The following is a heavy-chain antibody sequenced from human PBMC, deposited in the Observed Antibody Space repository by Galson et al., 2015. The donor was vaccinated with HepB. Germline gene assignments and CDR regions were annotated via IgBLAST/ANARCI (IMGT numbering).Heavy chain of an antibody. CDR1: GFNFSSYW. Sequence: SLRLSCAASGFNFSSYWVHWVRQAPGKGLESVPRINSDGSTINYADSVKGRFTISRNNAKNTLYLQMDSLRVEDTAVYYCARAGYYRFDYWGQGTLVTVSS. J-gene: IGHJ4*02. CDR3: ARAGYYRFDY. D-gene: IGHD1-26*01. V-gene: IGHV3-74*01. CDR2: INSDGSTI.